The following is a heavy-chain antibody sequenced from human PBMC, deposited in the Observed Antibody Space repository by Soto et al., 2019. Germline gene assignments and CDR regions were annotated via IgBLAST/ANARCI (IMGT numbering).Heavy chain of an antibody. J-gene: IGHJ6*02. D-gene: IGHD3-22*01. Sequence: QVQLVQSGAEGKKPGSSVKVSCKASGGTFSSYAISWVRQAPGQGLEWMGGIIPIFGTANYAQKFQGRVTITADESTSTAYMELSSLRSEDTAVYYCARGYYDSSGYYSSYYYYGMDVWGQGTTVTVSS. CDR3: ARGYYDSSGYYSSYYYYGMDV. V-gene: IGHV1-69*01. CDR1: GGTFSSYA. CDR2: IIPIFGTA.